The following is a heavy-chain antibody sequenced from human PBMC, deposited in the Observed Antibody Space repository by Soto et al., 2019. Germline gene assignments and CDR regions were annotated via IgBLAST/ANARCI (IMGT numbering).Heavy chain of an antibody. CDR1: GFTFTSSA. V-gene: IGHV1-58*01. J-gene: IGHJ6*02. D-gene: IGHD5-18*01. Sequence: GASVKVSCKASGFTFTSSAVQWVRQARGQRLEWIGWIVVGSGNTNYAQKFQERVTITRDMSTSTAYMELSSLRSEDTAVYYCAVPVRYSYGYKPDHERHYYYGMDVWGQGTTVTVSS. CDR3: AVPVRYSYGYKPDHERHYYYGMDV. CDR2: IVVGSGNT.